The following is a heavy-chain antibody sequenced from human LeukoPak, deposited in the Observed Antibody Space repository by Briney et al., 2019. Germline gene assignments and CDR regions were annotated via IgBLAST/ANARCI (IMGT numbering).Heavy chain of an antibody. CDR1: GFTFSSFA. J-gene: IGHJ4*02. Sequence: PGGSLRLSCVASGFTFSSFAMHWVRQTPGKGLEWVALISSDGSEIYYTDSVKGRFTISRDNSKNTLYLQMNNLRAEGTAVYHCVRGLAIGRTYFHFDYWGQGTLVTVAS. D-gene: IGHD2/OR15-2a*01. V-gene: IGHV3-30*04. CDR3: VRGLAIGRTYFHFDY. CDR2: ISSDGSEI.